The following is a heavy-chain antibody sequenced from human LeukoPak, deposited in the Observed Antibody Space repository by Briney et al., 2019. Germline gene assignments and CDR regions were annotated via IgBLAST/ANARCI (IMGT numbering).Heavy chain of an antibody. CDR3: ARHHGSTSCCDAFDI. Sequence: PSESLSLTCTVSGYSISSGYYWGWIRQPPGKGLEWIGSIYHSGSTYYNPSLKSRVTISVDTSKNQFSLKLSSVTAADTAVYYCARHHGSTSCCDAFDIWGQGTMVTVSS. V-gene: IGHV4-38-2*02. J-gene: IGHJ3*02. D-gene: IGHD2-2*01. CDR1: GYSISSGYY. CDR2: IYHSGST.